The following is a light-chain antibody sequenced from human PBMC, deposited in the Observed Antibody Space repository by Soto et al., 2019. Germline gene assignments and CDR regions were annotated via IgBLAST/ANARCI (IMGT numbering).Light chain of an antibody. CDR1: RTVHSN. CDR3: QQYNNWPRT. J-gene: IGKJ1*01. CDR2: GAS. Sequence: EIVMTQSPATVSVSPGDRVTLSCRASRTVHSNVAWYQHKPGQAPRLLIYGASFRATGMPARFSGSGFGTEFTLTISSLQSEDSAVYYCQQYNNWPRTFGQGTKVEV. V-gene: IGKV3-15*01.